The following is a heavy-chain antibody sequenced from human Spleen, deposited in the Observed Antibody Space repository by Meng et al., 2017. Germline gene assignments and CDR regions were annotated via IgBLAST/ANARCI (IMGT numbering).Heavy chain of an antibody. CDR3: ARLDSAFDI. V-gene: IGHV5-51*01. J-gene: IGHJ3*02. D-gene: IGHD3-22*01. CDR1: GYNFFDYW. Sequence: KVSCKGSGYNFFDYWIGWVRQMPGKGLEWMGIVDPGDSDIRYSPSFQGQVIISADKSISTAYLQWSSLKASDTAMYYCARLDSAFDIWGQGTRVNGSS. CDR2: VDPGDSDI.